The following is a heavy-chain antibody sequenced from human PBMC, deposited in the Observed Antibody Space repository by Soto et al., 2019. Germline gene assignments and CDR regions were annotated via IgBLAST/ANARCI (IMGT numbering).Heavy chain of an antibody. CDR3: AKNLLTAIRRDDAFDI. CDR2: ISGSGGST. Sequence: EVQLSESGGGLVQPGGSLRLSCAASGFTFSSYAMSWVRQAPGKGLEWVSAISGSGGSTYYADSVKGRFTISRDNSKNTLYLQMNSLRAEDTAVYYCAKNLLTAIRRDDAFDIWGQGTMVTVSS. D-gene: IGHD2-21*02. CDR1: GFTFSSYA. J-gene: IGHJ3*02. V-gene: IGHV3-23*01.